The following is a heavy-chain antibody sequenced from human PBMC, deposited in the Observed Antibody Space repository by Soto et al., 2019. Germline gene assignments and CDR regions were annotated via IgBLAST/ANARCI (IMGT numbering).Heavy chain of an antibody. D-gene: IGHD2-15*01. CDR2: VTGSGSST. CDR1: GFTFSSYA. J-gene: IGHJ4*02. Sequence: GGSLRLSCAASGFTFSSYAMSWVRQAPGKGLEWVSAVTGSGSSTYYADSVRGRFTISRDNSKNTLHLQMNSLRAEDTAVYYSEKYSAECSGGSCCHQFDYWGQGTLVNVSS. CDR3: EKYSAECSGGSCCHQFDY. V-gene: IGHV3-23*01.